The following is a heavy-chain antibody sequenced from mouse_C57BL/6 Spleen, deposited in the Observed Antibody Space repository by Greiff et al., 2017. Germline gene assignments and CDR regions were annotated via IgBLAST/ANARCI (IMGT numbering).Heavy chain of an antibody. CDR2: ISSGGSYT. D-gene: IGHD1-1*01. CDR1: GFTFSSYG. CDR3: ARIYGSSYGGFDY. J-gene: IGHJ2*01. Sequence: EVMLVESGGDLVKPGGSLKLSCAASGFTFSSYGMSWVRQTPDKRLEWVATISSGGSYTYYPDSVKGRFPISRDNAKNTLYLQMSSLKSEDTAMYYCARIYGSSYGGFDYWGQGTTLTVSS. V-gene: IGHV5-6*02.